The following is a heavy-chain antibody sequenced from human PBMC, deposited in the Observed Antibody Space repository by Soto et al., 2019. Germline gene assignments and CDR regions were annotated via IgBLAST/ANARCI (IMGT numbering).Heavy chain of an antibody. J-gene: IGHJ6*01. CDR1: GFTFSSYG. CDR3: AKDIVVVPAALPHQYYYYYGMDV. CDR2: ISYDGSNK. Sequence: XGSLRVSWAASGFTFSSYGLHWVRHAPGKGLDWVAGISYDGSNKYYADSVKGRFTISRDNSKNTLYLQMNSLRDEDTAVYYCAKDIVVVPAALPHQYYYYYGMDVWGQGTTVTVSS. D-gene: IGHD2-2*02. V-gene: IGHV3-30*18.